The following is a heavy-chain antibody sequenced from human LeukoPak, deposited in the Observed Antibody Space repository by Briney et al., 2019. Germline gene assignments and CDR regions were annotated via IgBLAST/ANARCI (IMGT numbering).Heavy chain of an antibody. CDR2: INHSGST. J-gene: IGHJ4*02. Sequence: SETLSLTCAVYGGSFSGYYWSWIRQPPGKGLEWIGEINHSGSTNYNPSLKSRATISVDTSKNQFSLKLSSVTAADTAVYYCARGGYSYGRFDYWGQGTLVTVSS. CDR3: ARGGYSYGRFDY. CDR1: GGSFSGYY. D-gene: IGHD5-18*01. V-gene: IGHV4-34*01.